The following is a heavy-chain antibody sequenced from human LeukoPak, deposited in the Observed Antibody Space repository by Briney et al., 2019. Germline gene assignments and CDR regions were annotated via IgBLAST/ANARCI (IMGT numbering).Heavy chain of an antibody. D-gene: IGHD6-19*01. CDR3: ARGRGLGELAVASFDS. CDR1: GFTFDDYA. Sequence: GGSLRLSCAASGFTFDDYAMHWVRQAPGKGLEWVSLISWDGGSTYYADSVKGRFTISRDNSKNSLYLQMNSLRAEDMAVYYCARGRGLGELAVASFDSWGQGTLVTVSS. V-gene: IGHV3-43D*03. CDR2: ISWDGGST. J-gene: IGHJ4*02.